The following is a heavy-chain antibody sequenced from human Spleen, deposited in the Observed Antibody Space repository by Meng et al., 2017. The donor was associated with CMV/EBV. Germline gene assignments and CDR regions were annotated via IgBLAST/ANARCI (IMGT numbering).Heavy chain of an antibody. Sequence: GESLKISCAASGFTFSNSDMNWVRQAPGKGLEWVGFIRSKAYGGTTDYAASVKVRFSISRDDSKSIAYLQMNSLQTEDTAVYYCTRGRAWIQLWLYGMDVWGQGTTVTVSS. D-gene: IGHD5-18*01. CDR3: TRGRAWIQLWLYGMDV. J-gene: IGHJ6*02. CDR2: IRSKAYGGTT. V-gene: IGHV3-49*04. CDR1: GFTFSNSD.